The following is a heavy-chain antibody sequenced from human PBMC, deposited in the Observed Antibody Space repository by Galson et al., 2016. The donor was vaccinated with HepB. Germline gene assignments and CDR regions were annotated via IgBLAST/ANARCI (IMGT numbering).Heavy chain of an antibody. CDR1: GFIFTDAW. CDR3: VPGPKTGRGGDFYYYVLDV. V-gene: IGHV3-15*01. Sequence: SLRLSCAASGFIFTDAWMSWVRQAPGKGPEWVGRIKRHTDGGTTEYAAPVKGRFTISRDDSKNALYLQMNSLKIEDTAVYYCVPGPKTGRGGDFYYYVLDVWGQGTTVTVSS. D-gene: IGHD2-2*01. CDR2: IKRHTDGGTT. J-gene: IGHJ6*02.